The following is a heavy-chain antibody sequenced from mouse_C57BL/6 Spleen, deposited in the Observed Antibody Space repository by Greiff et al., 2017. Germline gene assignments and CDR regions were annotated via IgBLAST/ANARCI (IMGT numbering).Heavy chain of an antibody. V-gene: IGHV1-78*01. CDR3: ARGGYYGYDWFAY. D-gene: IGHD2-2*01. CDR2: IYPRDGST. CDR1: GYTFTDHT. Sequence: VPLQQSDAELVKPGASVKISCKVSGYTFTDHTIHWMKQRPEQGLEWIGYIYPRDGSTTYNEKFKGKATLTADKSSSTAYMQLNSLTSEDSAVXFCARGGYYGYDWFAYWGQGTLVTVSA. J-gene: IGHJ3*01.